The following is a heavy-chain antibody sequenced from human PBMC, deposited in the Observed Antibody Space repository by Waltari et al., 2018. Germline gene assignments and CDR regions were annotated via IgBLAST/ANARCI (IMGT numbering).Heavy chain of an antibody. CDR2: IYHSGST. J-gene: IGHJ4*02. CDR1: GGSISSNTW. D-gene: IGHD4-4*01. CDR3: SRVMEMATVFDS. V-gene: IGHV4-4*02. Sequence: QMQLQESGPGLVKPSGTLSLTCAVSGGSISSNTWWSWVRQPPGKGLEWIGEIYHSGSTNYNPSRKSRVTISGDKSKNQFSLKLSSVTAADTAVYYCSRVMEMATVFDSWGQGTLVTVSS.